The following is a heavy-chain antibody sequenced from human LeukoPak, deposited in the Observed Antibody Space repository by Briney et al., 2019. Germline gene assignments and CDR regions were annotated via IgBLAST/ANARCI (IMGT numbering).Heavy chain of an antibody. CDR2: ISWNSGNI. Sequence: GGSLRLSCAASGFTFDDYAMHWVRQAPGKGLEWVSGISWNSGNIGYADSVKGRFTISRDNAKNSLYLQMTSLRAEDTAVYYCASSWGSAIDFWGQGTLVTVSS. CDR3: ASSWGSAIDF. CDR1: GFTFDDYA. J-gene: IGHJ4*02. V-gene: IGHV3-9*01. D-gene: IGHD3-16*01.